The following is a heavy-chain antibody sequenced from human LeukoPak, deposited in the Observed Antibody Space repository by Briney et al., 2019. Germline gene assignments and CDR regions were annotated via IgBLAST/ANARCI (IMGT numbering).Heavy chain of an antibody. D-gene: IGHD3-10*01. J-gene: IGHJ4*02. CDR1: GGSFSGYY. V-gene: IGHV4-34*01. CDR2: INHSGST. Sequence: SATLSLICAVYGGSFSGYYWSWIRQPPGKGLEWIGEINHSGSTNYNPSLKSRVTISVDTSKNQFSLKLSSVTAADTAVYYCARGRRGYGSGSYPFDYWGQGTLVTVSS. CDR3: ARGRRGYGSGSYPFDY.